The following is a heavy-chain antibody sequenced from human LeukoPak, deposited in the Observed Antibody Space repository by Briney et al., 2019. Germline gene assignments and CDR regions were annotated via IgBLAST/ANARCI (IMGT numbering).Heavy chain of an antibody. CDR1: GGTFSSYA. Sequence: GASVKVSCKASGGTFSSYAISWVRQAPGQGLEWMGGIIPIFGTANYAQKFQGRVTMTTDTSTSTAYMELRSLRSDDTAVYYCARDTPVIVAEKDAFDIWGQGTMVTVSS. D-gene: IGHD5-12*01. J-gene: IGHJ3*02. CDR2: IIPIFGTA. CDR3: ARDTPVIVAEKDAFDI. V-gene: IGHV1-69*05.